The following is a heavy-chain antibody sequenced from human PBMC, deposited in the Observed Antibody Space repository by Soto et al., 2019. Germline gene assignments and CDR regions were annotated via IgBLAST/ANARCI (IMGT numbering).Heavy chain of an antibody. J-gene: IGHJ4*02. D-gene: IGHD2-21*02. Sequence: QVQLVQSGVEVKKPGASVKVSCKASGYTFANYGISWVRQAPGRGLQWMGWVSTYNNNTYYAQKFRGRVTMSAHTSTSTVYMEMRSLRSDDTAVYFCARVGSSGDDRAGLKWGQGTPVTVSS. CDR1: GYTFANYG. CDR2: VSTYNNNT. CDR3: ARVGSSGDDRAGLK. V-gene: IGHV1-18*01.